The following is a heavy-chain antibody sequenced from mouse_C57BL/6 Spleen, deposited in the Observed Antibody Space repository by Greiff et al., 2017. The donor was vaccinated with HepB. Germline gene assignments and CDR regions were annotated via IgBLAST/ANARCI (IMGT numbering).Heavy chain of an antibody. V-gene: IGHV14-4*01. CDR3: TPAPRYFDV. D-gene: IGHD3-1*01. CDR2: IDPENGDT. CDR1: GFNIKDDY. Sequence: EVQLQESGAELVRPGASVKLSCTASGFNIKDDYMHWVKQRPEQGLEWIGWIDPENGDTEYASKFQGKATITADTSSNTAYLQLSSLTSEDTAVYYCTPAPRYFDVWGTGTTVTVSS. J-gene: IGHJ1*03.